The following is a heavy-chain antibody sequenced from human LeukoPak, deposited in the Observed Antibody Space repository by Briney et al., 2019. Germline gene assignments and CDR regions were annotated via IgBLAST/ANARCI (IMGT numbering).Heavy chain of an antibody. Sequence: SETLSLTCALSGGSISSGGYSWSWIRQPPGKGLEWIGYIYHSGSTYYNPSLKSRVTISVDRSKNQFSLKLSSVTAADTAVYYCARDKQQLVASGGYYYYGMDVWGQGTTVTVSS. CDR3: ARDKQQLVASGGYYYYGMDV. CDR2: IYHSGST. V-gene: IGHV4-30-2*01. CDR1: GGSISSGGYS. J-gene: IGHJ6*02. D-gene: IGHD6-13*01.